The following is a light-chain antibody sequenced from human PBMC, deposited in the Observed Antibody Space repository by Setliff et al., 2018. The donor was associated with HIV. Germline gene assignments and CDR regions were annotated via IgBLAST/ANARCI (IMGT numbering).Light chain of an antibody. CDR2: EVI. Sequence: ALTQPASVSGSPGQSVTISCSGTSSDVGGYNYVSWFKQHPGKAPTLIIYEVINRPSGVSSRFSGSKSGNTASLTISWLQAEDDADYYCASYTSSNTRYLFGSGTKGTVL. CDR1: SSDVGGYNY. J-gene: IGLJ1*01. V-gene: IGLV2-14*01. CDR3: ASYTSSNTRYL.